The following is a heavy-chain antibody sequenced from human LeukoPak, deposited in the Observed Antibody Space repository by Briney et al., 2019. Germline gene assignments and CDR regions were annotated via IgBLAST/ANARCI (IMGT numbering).Heavy chain of an antibody. Sequence: PSETLSLTCTVSGGSISSYYWSWIRQPPGKGLEWIGYIYYSGSTNYHPSLKGRVTISVDTSKNQFSLKLTSVTAADTAVYYCARDSPLSPHYYDSSGGDYWGQGTLVTVSS. CDR1: GGSISSYY. V-gene: IGHV4-59*01. J-gene: IGHJ4*02. CDR2: IYYSGST. D-gene: IGHD3-22*01. CDR3: ARDSPLSPHYYDSSGGDY.